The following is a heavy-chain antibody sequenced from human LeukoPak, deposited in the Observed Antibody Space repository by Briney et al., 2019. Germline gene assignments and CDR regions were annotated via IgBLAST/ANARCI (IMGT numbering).Heavy chain of an antibody. Sequence: GGYLRLSCEASGITVSTNYMSWVRQAPGKGLEWVSVIYSGGSAYYGDSVKGRFTISRDNSKNTLYLQMTSLRAEDTAVYYCARRPPTRDSPYGMDVWGQGTTVTVSS. CDR1: GITVSTNY. CDR3: ARRPPTRDSPYGMDV. CDR2: IYSGGSA. D-gene: IGHD4-4*01. V-gene: IGHV3-66*01. J-gene: IGHJ6*02.